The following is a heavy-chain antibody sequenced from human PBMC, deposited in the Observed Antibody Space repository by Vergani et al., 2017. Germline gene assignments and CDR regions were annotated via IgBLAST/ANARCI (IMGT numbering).Heavy chain of an antibody. J-gene: IGHJ6*02. CDR1: DFSIMTNPY. Sequence: QVQLQESGPGLVKPSETLTLTCDVSDFSIMTNPYWGCFRQSPGKGLEWIGCIPHSGDTHYNSSLKSRVSISIVSSSKFSLSLTSVTAAVTAIYYCARHRGGGGLLPSSYVYVMDVWGHGSTVTVCS. CDR2: IPHSGDT. D-gene: IGHD2-15*01. V-gene: IGHV4-38-2*01. CDR3: ARHRGGGGLLPSSYVYVMDV.